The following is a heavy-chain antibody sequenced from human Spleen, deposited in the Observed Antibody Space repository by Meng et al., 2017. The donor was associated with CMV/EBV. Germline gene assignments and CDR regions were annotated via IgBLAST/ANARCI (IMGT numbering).Heavy chain of an antibody. V-gene: IGHV4-59*01. J-gene: IGHJ5*02. CDR2: MYYSRNS. CDR1: GGSMRSDY. Sequence: VSGGSMRSDYWSWIRQPPGKGLEWIGYMYYSRNSNYNPSLQSRVTISGDTSKNQFSLSLRSVTAADTAVYFCARGYCSGGSCYPGTSWGQGTLVTVSS. CDR3: ARGYCSGGSCYPGTS. D-gene: IGHD2-15*01.